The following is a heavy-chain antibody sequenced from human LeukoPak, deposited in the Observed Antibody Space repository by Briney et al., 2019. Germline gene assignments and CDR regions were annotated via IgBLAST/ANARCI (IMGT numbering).Heavy chain of an antibody. CDR2: ISYDGSNK. CDR3: AKEILRYFDWLPPDYYGMDV. D-gene: IGHD3-9*01. CDR1: GFTFSSYG. Sequence: GRSLRLSCAASGFTFSSYGMHWVRQAPGKGLEWVAVISYDGSNKYYVDSVKGRFTISRDNSKNTLYLQKNSLRAEDTAVYYCAKEILRYFDWLPPDYYGMDVWGKGTTVTVSS. J-gene: IGHJ6*04. V-gene: IGHV3-30*18.